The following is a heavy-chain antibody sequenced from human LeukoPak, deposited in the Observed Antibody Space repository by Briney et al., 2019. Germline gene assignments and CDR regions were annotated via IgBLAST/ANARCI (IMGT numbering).Heavy chain of an antibody. D-gene: IGHD1-1*01. CDR2: ISSGSSTI. Sequence: GGSLRLSCAASGFIFSSNSMNWVRQAPGKGLEWDSYISSGSSTIYYADSVKGRFTISRDNAKRSLYLQMNNLRAEDTAVYYCATSGYNNIDYWGQGTVVAVSS. CDR1: GFIFSSNS. V-gene: IGHV3-48*04. J-gene: IGHJ4*02. CDR3: ATSGYNNIDY.